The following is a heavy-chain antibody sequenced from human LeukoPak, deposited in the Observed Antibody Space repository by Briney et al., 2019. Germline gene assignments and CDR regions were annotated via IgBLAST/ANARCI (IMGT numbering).Heavy chain of an antibody. CDR2: INANSGDT. CDR1: GYTFAGYF. V-gene: IGHV1-2*06. J-gene: IGHJ4*02. D-gene: IGHD1-26*01. Sequence: GASVKASCKTSGYTFAGYFLHWVRQAPTPGHQWMGRINANSGDTDLAQDFQDRVTMTRDTSIYTAYMELSSLTSDDTAIYYCARDLISTPYWELDYWGQGTLVAVSS. CDR3: ARDLISTPYWELDY.